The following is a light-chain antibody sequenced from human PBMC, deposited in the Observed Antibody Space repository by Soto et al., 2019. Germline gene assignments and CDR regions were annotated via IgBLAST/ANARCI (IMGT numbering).Light chain of an antibody. CDR1: QSVSTNY. CDR2: GAS. V-gene: IGKV3-20*01. Sequence: EIVFTQSPGTLSFSPGERATLSCRASQSVSTNYINWYQKKPGRAPRLLIYGASSRATGIPDRFSGSGSGTDFTLTINRLEPEDCAVYYCQHYGGRWTFGQGTKV. J-gene: IGKJ1*01. CDR3: QHYGGRWT.